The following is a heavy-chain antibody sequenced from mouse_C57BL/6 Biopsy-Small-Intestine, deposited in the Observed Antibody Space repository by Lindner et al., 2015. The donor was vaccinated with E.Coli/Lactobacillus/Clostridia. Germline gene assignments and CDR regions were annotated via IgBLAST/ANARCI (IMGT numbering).Heavy chain of an antibody. CDR3: SRGYFDY. Sequence: VQLQESGGGLVKPGGSLKLSCAASGFTFSNYGMHWVRQAPEKGLEWVAYISSGRTSIYYADTVKGRFTISRDNDKNTLFLQMTTLRSEDTAMYYCSRGYFDYWGQGTTLTVSS. J-gene: IGHJ2*01. V-gene: IGHV5-17*01. CDR2: ISSGRTSI. CDR1: GFTFSNYG.